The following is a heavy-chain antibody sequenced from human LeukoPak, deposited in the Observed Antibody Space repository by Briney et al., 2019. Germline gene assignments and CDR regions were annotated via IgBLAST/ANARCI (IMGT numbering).Heavy chain of an antibody. D-gene: IGHD1-26*01. J-gene: IGHJ3*02. CDR1: GFTFSSYA. CDR3: AKDSGSYSFGPDAFDI. V-gene: IGHV3-23*01. CDR2: ISGSGGST. Sequence: PGGSLRLSCAASGFTFSSYAMSWVRQAPGKGLEWVSAISGSGGSTYYADSVKGRFTISRDNSKNTLYLQMNSLRAEDTAVYYCAKDSGSYSFGPDAFDIWGQGTTVTVSS.